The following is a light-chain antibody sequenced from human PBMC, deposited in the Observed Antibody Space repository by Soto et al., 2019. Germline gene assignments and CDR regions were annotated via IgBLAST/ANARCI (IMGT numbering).Light chain of an antibody. J-gene: IGKJ1*01. Sequence: EIVLTQSPGTLSLSPGERATLSCRASQSVSSSYLAWYQQKPGQAPRLLIYGASSRATGIPDRFSGSWSGTDLTLTISRLEPEDFAVYYCQQYGSSPRTFGQGTKVEIK. CDR2: GAS. CDR1: QSVSSSY. CDR3: QQYGSSPRT. V-gene: IGKV3-20*01.